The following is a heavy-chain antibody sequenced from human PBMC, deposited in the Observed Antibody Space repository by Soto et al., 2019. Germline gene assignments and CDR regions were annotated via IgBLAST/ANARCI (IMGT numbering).Heavy chain of an antibody. Sequence: PSETLSLTCTVSGGSISSGGYYWSWIRQHPGKGLEWIGYIYYSGSTYYNPSLKSRVTISVDTSKNQFSLKLSSVTAADTAVYYCASYYYDSSGYPPPSFDYWGQGTLVTVSS. CDR3: ASYYYDSSGYPPPSFDY. J-gene: IGHJ4*02. CDR2: IYYSGST. CDR1: GGSISSGGYY. V-gene: IGHV4-31*03. D-gene: IGHD3-22*01.